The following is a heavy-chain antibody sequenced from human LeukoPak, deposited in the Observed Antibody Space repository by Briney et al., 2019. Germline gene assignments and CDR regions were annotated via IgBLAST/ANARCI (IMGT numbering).Heavy chain of an antibody. J-gene: IGHJ3*02. CDR2: ISAYNGNT. Sequence: GASVKVPCKASGYTFTSYGISWVRQAPGQGLEWMGWISAYNGNTNYAQKLQGRVTMTTDTSTSTAYMELRSLRSDDTAVYYCATITFGGVIASTDAFDIWGQGTMVTVSS. D-gene: IGHD3-16*02. CDR3: ATITFGGVIASTDAFDI. V-gene: IGHV1-18*01. CDR1: GYTFTSYG.